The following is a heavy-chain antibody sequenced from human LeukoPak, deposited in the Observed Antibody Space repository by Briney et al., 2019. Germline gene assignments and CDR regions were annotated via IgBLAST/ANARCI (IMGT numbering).Heavy chain of an antibody. V-gene: IGHV1-2*02. D-gene: IGHD3-22*01. CDR2: ISPNGGDT. CDR1: GYSFTGYF. J-gene: IGHJ3*02. Sequence: GASVKVSCKASGYSFTGYFIHWVRQAPGQGPEWMGWISPNGGDTNYAQIFQGRVIMTRDTSISTAYMDLSMLRSDDTAFYYCAREVPPDSSGYSQDALDIWGQGTMVTVSS. CDR3: AREVPPDSSGYSQDALDI.